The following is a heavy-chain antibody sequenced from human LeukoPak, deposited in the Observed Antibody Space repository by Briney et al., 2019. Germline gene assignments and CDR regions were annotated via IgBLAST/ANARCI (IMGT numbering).Heavy chain of an antibody. V-gene: IGHV3-23*01. Sequence: GGSLRLSCAASGFTFSSYAMSWVRQAPGKGLEWVSAISGSGGSTYYADSVKGRFTISRDNSKNTLYLQMNSLRAEGTAVYYCAKAGTTVTTLKTFIDYWGQGTLVTVSS. J-gene: IGHJ4*02. D-gene: IGHD4-17*01. CDR3: AKAGTTVTTLKTFIDY. CDR2: ISGSGGST. CDR1: GFTFSSYA.